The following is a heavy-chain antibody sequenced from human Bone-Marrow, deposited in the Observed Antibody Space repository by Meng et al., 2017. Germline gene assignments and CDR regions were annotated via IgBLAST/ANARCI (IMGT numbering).Heavy chain of an antibody. J-gene: IGHJ3*02. CDR1: GFTFSSYV. D-gene: IGHD3-22*01. V-gene: IGHV3-30*04. CDR3: ARQDYYDSSGYYRFDAFDI. CDR2: ISYDGSNK. Sequence: GEPLKISCAASGFTFSSYVMHWVRQAPGKGLEWVAVISYDGSNKYYADSVKGRFTISRDNSKNTLYLQMNSLRAEDTAVYYCARQDYYDSSGYYRFDAFDIWGQGTMVTVSS.